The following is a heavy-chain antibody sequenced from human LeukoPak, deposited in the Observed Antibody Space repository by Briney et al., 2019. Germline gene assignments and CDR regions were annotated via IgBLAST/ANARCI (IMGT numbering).Heavy chain of an antibody. CDR3: ARFSVQNYGVGPDY. D-gene: IGHD4-17*01. V-gene: IGHV5-51*01. J-gene: IGHJ4*02. CDR2: IFPGGSES. Sequence: AGESLKISCKGSGYSFTSYWIGWVRQVPGKGLEWMGVIFPGGSESRYSPSFQGQVTFSADKSIGTAYLQWNSLEASDTAIYYCARFSVQNYGVGPDYWGQGTQVTVSS. CDR1: GYSFTSYW.